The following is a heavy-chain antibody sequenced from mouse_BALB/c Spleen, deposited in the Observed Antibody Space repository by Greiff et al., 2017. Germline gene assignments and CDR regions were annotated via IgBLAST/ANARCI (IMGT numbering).Heavy chain of an antibody. D-gene: IGHD4-1*01. CDR2: ISSGGSYT. CDR3: ARDRGTGAWFAY. CDR1: GFTFSSYA. J-gene: IGHJ3*01. Sequence: EVHLVESGGGLVKPGGSLKLSCAASGFTFSSYAMSWVRQTPEKRLEWVASISSGGSYTYYPDTVTGRFTISRDNAKNTLYLEMSSLRSEDTAMYYCARDRGTGAWFAYWGQGTLVTVSA. V-gene: IGHV5-9-4*01.